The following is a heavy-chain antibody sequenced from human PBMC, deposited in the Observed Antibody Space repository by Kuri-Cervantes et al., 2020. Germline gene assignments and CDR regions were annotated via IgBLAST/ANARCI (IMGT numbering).Heavy chain of an antibody. CDR1: GFTFSSYW. Sequence: ETLSLTCAASGFTFSSYWMHWVRQAPGKGLVWVSRINSDGSSTSYADSVKGRFAISRDNSKNTLYLQMNSLRAEDTAVYYCARGLRVMAYFDYWGQGTLVTVSS. V-gene: IGHV3-74*01. CDR3: ARGLRVMAYFDY. J-gene: IGHJ4*02. D-gene: IGHD2-8*01. CDR2: INSDGSST.